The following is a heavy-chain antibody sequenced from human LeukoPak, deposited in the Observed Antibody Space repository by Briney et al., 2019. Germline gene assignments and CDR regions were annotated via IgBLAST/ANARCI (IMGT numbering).Heavy chain of an antibody. Sequence: GGSLRLSCAASGFTFSSYAMSWVRQAPGKGLEWVSSISRSGESTFHADSVRGRFTISRDNSKNTVSLQMESLRAEDTALYYCAKDYAVGSIDYWGQGTLVTVSS. CDR3: AKDYAVGSIDY. J-gene: IGHJ4*02. CDR2: ISRSGEST. D-gene: IGHD3-16*01. CDR1: GFTFSSYA. V-gene: IGHV3-23*01.